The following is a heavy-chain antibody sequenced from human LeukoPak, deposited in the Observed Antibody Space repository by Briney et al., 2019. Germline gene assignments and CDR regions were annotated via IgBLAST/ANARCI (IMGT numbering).Heavy chain of an antibody. Sequence: ASVKVSCKASGYTFTGYYMHWVRQAPGQGLEWMGWINPNSGGTNYAQKFQGRVTMTRDTSISTAYMELSRLRSDDTAVYYCARVRRDGYNSAFDIWGQGTVVTVSS. J-gene: IGHJ3*02. D-gene: IGHD5-24*01. CDR1: GYTFTGYY. V-gene: IGHV1-2*02. CDR2: INPNSGGT. CDR3: ARVRRDGYNSAFDI.